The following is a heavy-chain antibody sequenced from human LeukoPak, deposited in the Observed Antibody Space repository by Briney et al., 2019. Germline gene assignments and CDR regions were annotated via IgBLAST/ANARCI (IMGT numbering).Heavy chain of an antibody. CDR1: GFTVSSNY. D-gene: IGHD6-19*01. J-gene: IGHJ4*02. CDR3: ARGHSSGWSGLIDY. Sequence: GGSLRLSCAASGFTVSSNYMSWVRQAPGKGLERVSVIYSGGSTYYADSVKGRFTISRHNSKNTLYLQMNSLRAEDTAVYYCARGHSSGWSGLIDYWGQGTLVTVSS. V-gene: IGHV3-53*04. CDR2: IYSGGST.